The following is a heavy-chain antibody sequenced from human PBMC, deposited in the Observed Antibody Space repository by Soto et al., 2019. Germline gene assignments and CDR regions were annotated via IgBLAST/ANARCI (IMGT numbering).Heavy chain of an antibody. Sequence: SETLSLTCAVYGGSFSGYYWSWIRQPPGKGLEWIGEINHSGSTNYNPSLKSRVTISVDTSKNQFSLKLSSVTAADTAVYYCARGLSMDTAMGRGYYFDYWGQGTLVTVSS. J-gene: IGHJ4*02. CDR3: ARGLSMDTAMGRGYYFDY. D-gene: IGHD5-18*01. V-gene: IGHV4-34*01. CDR2: INHSGST. CDR1: GGSFSGYY.